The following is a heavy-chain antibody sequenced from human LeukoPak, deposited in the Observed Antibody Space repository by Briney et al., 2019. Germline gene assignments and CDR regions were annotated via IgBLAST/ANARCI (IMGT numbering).Heavy chain of an antibody. D-gene: IGHD3-22*01. J-gene: IGHJ4*02. CDR3: AREAYYYDSSGYRRFDY. V-gene: IGHV4-4*07. CDR1: GGSISSYY. Sequence: SETLSLTCTVSGGSISSYYWSWIRQPAGKGLEWIGRTHTSGSTSYNPSLKSRVTMSGDTSKNQFSLKLSSVTAADTAVYYCAREAYYYDSSGYRRFDYWGQGTLVTVSS. CDR2: THTSGST.